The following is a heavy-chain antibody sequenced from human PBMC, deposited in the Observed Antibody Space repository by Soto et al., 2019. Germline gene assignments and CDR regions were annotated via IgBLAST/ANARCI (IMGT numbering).Heavy chain of an antibody. CDR1: GYTFTSYD. D-gene: IGHD2-8*01. CDR3: ARGVDNGVDV. Sequence: QVQLVQSGAEVTKPGASVKVSCKASGYTFTSYDINWVRQATGQGLEWMGWMSPNSGATGYAQKFQVRGTMTRDTSISTVYMELSNLRSEDTAIYYCARGVDNGVDVWGQGSTVTVSS. CDR2: MSPNSGAT. J-gene: IGHJ6*02. V-gene: IGHV1-8*01.